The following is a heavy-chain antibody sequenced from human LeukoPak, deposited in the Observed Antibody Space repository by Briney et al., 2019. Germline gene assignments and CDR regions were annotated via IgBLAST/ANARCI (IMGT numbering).Heavy chain of an antibody. Sequence: GGSLSLSCAASGLTFSDYYMSWIRQAPGKGLEWVSYISSRGSTIYYADSVKGRFTISRDNAKNSLYLQMNSLRAEDTAVYYCARIADYYDSSGYYWGQGTLVTVSS. J-gene: IGHJ4*02. V-gene: IGHV3-11*01. CDR1: GLTFSDYY. D-gene: IGHD3-22*01. CDR2: ISSRGSTI. CDR3: ARIADYYDSSGYY.